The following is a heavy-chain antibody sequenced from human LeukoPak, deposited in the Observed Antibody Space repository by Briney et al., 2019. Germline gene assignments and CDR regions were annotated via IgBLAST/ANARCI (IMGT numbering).Heavy chain of an antibody. CDR3: ARVGSYAFDI. CDR2: IHYSGSI. Sequence: PSETLSLTCTVSGGSIGSYYWSWIRQPPGRGLEWIGYIHYSGSINSNPSLKSRVTISVDTSKNQFSLRLSSVTAADTAVYYCARVGSYAFDIWGQGTMVTVSS. V-gene: IGHV4-59*01. CDR1: GGSIGSYY. J-gene: IGHJ3*02.